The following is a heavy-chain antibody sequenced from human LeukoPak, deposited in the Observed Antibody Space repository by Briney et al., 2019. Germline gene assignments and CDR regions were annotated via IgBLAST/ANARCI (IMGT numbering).Heavy chain of an antibody. Sequence: PGGSLRLSCAASGFTFSSYAMSWVRQAPGKGLEWVSAISGSGGSTYYADSVKGRFTISRDNSKNTLYLQMNSLRAEDTAVYYCAKGVKVPAARTYYYGSGSYYNKHPFDYWGQGTLVTVSS. V-gene: IGHV3-23*01. D-gene: IGHD3-10*01. CDR2: ISGSGGST. CDR1: GFTFSSYA. CDR3: AKGVKVPAARTYYYGSGSYYNKHPFDY. J-gene: IGHJ4*02.